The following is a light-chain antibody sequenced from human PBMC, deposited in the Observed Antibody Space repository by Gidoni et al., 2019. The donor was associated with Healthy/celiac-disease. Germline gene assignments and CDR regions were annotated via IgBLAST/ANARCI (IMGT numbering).Light chain of an antibody. CDR2: DAS. CDR3: QQRSNWPYIT. CDR1: QSVSSY. Sequence: IVLTQSPATLSLSPGERATLSCRASQSVSSYLAWYQQKPGQAPRLLIYDASNRATGIPARFSGSGSGTDFTLTISSLEPEDFAVYYCQQRSNWPYITFXQXTRLEIK. V-gene: IGKV3-11*01. J-gene: IGKJ5*01.